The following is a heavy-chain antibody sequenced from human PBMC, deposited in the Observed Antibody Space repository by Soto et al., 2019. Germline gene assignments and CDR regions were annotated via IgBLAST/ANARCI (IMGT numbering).Heavy chain of an antibody. Sequence: PGGSLRLSCAASGITISNYFMYWVRQAPGKGLEWVSIIYSGGTTYYADSVKGRFIISRDNSKNTLYLQMNSLRTEDTAVYYCARDSSGNHFDYWGQGTLVTVSS. V-gene: IGHV3-66*01. CDR3: ARDSSGNHFDY. CDR1: GITISNYF. CDR2: IYSGGTT. J-gene: IGHJ4*02. D-gene: IGHD1-26*01.